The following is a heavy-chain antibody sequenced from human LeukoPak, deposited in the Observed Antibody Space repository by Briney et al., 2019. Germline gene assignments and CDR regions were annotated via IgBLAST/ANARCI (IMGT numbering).Heavy chain of an antibody. CDR3: ARDRGADRFDY. J-gene: IGHJ4*02. CDR1: GFTFSSYA. D-gene: IGHD3-10*01. Sequence: PGGSLRLSCEASGFTFSSYAMSWVRQAPGKGLEWVANIRQDGGEKWYMDSVKGRFTISRDNANNSLYLKLDNLRAEDSGIYYCARDRGADRFDYWGQGTQVTVSS. CDR2: IRQDGGEK. V-gene: IGHV3-7*03.